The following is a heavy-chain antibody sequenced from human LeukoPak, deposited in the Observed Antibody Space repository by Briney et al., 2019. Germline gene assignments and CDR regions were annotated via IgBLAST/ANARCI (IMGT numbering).Heavy chain of an antibody. CDR1: GFPFSSYS. V-gene: IGHV3-23*01. Sequence: GGSLRLSCAASGFPFSSYSMTWVRQAPGKGLQWVSSSSISGDSTYYADSVKGRFTVSRDNSKNTLYLQMNSLRADDTAVYYCANEIRPNDYWGQGTLVTASS. CDR2: SSISGDST. CDR3: ANEIRPNDY. J-gene: IGHJ4*02.